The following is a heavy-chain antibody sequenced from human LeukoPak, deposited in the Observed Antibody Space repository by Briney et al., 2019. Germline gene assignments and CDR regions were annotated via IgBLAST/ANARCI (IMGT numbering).Heavy chain of an antibody. CDR2: ISGSGGST. CDR1: GFTFSSYA. V-gene: IGHV3-23*01. Sequence: GGSLRLSCAASGFTFSSYAMSWVRQAPGKGLEWVSAISGSGGSTYYADSAKGRFTISRDNSKNTLYLQMNSLRAEDTAVYYCAKGRPLLEWSGPDYWGQGTLVTVSS. J-gene: IGHJ4*02. CDR3: AKGRPLLEWSGPDY. D-gene: IGHD3-3*01.